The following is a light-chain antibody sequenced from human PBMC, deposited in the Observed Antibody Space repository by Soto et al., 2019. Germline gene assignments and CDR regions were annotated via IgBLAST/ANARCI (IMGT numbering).Light chain of an antibody. V-gene: IGLV1-44*01. CDR3: AAWDDSLNGVV. CDR2: GNN. Sequence: QPVLTQPPSASGTPGQRVIISCSGSNSNIGINTVNWYQQLPGTASKLLNYGNNQRPSGVPDRFSGSKSGTSASLAISGLQSEDEADYYCAAWDDSLNGVVFGGGTKLTVL. CDR1: NSNIGINT. J-gene: IGLJ2*01.